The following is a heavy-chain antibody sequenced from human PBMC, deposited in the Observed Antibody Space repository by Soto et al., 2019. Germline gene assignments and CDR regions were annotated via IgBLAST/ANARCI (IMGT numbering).Heavy chain of an antibody. V-gene: IGHV1-2*04. CDR2: INPNSGGT. D-gene: IGHD3-3*01. CDR3: ARESAEGLEWLHPRYYFDY. J-gene: IGHJ4*02. Sequence: QVQLVQSGAEVKKPGASVKVSCKASGYTFTGYYMHWVRQAPGQGLEWMGWINPNSGGTNYAQKFQGWVTMTRDTSISTAYMELRRLRSDDTAVYYCARESAEGLEWLHPRYYFDYWGQGTLVTVSS. CDR1: GYTFTGYY.